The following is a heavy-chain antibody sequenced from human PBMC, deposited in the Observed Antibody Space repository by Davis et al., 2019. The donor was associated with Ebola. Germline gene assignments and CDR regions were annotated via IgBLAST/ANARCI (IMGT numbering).Heavy chain of an antibody. J-gene: IGHJ4*02. CDR2: VSHSEREK. Sequence: GESLKISCAASGFTFSNYAMHWVRQAPGKGLEWVAVVSHSEREKFYGDSVKGRFTNSRDNSENTLYLQMNSLTADDTAVYYCARAVFHEVLDYWGQETPVTVSS. CDR3: ARAVFHEVLDY. V-gene: IGHV3-30*04. D-gene: IGHD3-3*01. CDR1: GFTFSNYA.